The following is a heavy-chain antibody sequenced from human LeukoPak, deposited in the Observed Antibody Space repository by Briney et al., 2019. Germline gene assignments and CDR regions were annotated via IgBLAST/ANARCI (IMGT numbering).Heavy chain of an antibody. CDR3: ARRVGQKTTVDY. D-gene: IGHD4-11*01. Sequence: KPSETLSLTCAVYGGSFSGYYWSWIRQPPGKGLEWIGEINHSGSTNYNPSLKSRVTISVDTSKNQFSLKVSSVTAADTAVYYCARRVGQKTTVDYWGQGTLVTVSS. V-gene: IGHV4-34*01. J-gene: IGHJ4*02. CDR2: INHSGST. CDR1: GGSFSGYY.